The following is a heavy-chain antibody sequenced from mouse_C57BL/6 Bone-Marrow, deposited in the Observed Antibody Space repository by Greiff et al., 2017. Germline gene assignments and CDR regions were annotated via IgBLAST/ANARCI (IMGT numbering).Heavy chain of an antibody. Sequence: EVKLMESGGGLVQPGGSLSLSCAASGFTFTDYYMSWVRQPPGKALEWLGFLRNKANGYTTEYSASVKGRFTISRDNSQSILYLQMNALRAEDSATYYCASSMMVTTFLFAYWGQGTLVTVSA. J-gene: IGHJ3*01. CDR2: LRNKANGYTT. CDR1: GFTFTDYY. V-gene: IGHV7-3*01. CDR3: ASSMMVTTFLFAY. D-gene: IGHD2-3*01.